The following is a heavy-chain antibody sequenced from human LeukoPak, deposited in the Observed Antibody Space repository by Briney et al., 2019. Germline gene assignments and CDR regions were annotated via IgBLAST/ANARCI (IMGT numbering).Heavy chain of an antibody. CDR1: GGSFSDYY. CDR3: ASRPSQEVGATVLDY. D-gene: IGHD1-26*01. CDR2: INHSGST. V-gene: IGHV4-34*01. J-gene: IGHJ4*02. Sequence: SETLSLTCAVYGGSFSDYYRNWIRQPPGKGLEWIGEINHSGSTNYNPSLKTRVSISVDTSKNQFSLKLSSVTAADTAVYYCASRPSQEVGATVLDYWGQGTLVTVSS.